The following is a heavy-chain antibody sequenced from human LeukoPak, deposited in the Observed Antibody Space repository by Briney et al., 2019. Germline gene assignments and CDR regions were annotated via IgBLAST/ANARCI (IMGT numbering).Heavy chain of an antibody. J-gene: IGHJ4*02. CDR2: IWYDGSNK. CDR1: GFTFSSYG. V-gene: IGHV3-33*01. CDR3: ARDLRRIAAYYFDY. Sequence: GGSLRLSCAASGFTFSSYGMHWVRQAPGKGLEWVAVIWYDGSNKYYADSVKGRFTISRDNSKNTLYLQMNSLRAEDTAVYYCARDLRRIAAYYFDYWGQGTLVTVSS. D-gene: IGHD6-25*01.